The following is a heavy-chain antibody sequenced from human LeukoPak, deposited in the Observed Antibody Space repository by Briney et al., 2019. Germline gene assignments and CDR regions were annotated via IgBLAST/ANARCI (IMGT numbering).Heavy chain of an antibody. D-gene: IGHD3-10*01. V-gene: IGHV3-23*01. Sequence: PGGSLRLSCAASGFTFSSYAMSWVRQAPGKGLEWVSAISGRGHKTFYADSVKGRFTVYRENSKNTLYLQMNSLRADDTAIYYCAKEGGQAGSDIGDYWGQGTLVTVSS. CDR2: ISGRGHKT. CDR3: AKEGGQAGSDIGDY. J-gene: IGHJ4*02. CDR1: GFTFSSYA.